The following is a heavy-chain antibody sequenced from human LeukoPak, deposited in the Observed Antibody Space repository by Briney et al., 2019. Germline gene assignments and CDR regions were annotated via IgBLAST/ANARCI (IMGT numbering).Heavy chain of an antibody. CDR3: ARTRYNSGGGDY. CDR2: IWYDGTNR. V-gene: IGHV3-33*01. Sequence: GGSLRLSCAASGFSFSDYGMHWVRQAPGKGLGWVAVIWYDGTNRYYADSVEGRFTISRDNSKNTLYLQMNSLRAEDTAVYYCARTRYNSGGGDYWGQGTRVTVSP. CDR1: GFSFSDYG. D-gene: IGHD6-19*01. J-gene: IGHJ4*02.